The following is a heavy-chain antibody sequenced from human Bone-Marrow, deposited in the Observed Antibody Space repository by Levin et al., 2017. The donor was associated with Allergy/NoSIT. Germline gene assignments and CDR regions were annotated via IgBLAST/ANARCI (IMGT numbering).Heavy chain of an antibody. Sequence: GESLKISCAASGFTFSIYRMNWVRQAPGKGLNWVSSITSSSSYIYYADSVKGRFTITRDNAKNSLYLQMSSLRVEDTAVYYCARGLEYSGLPWGQGTLVTVSS. CDR1: GFTFSIYR. V-gene: IGHV3-21*01. CDR3: ARGLEYSGLP. D-gene: IGHD5-12*01. J-gene: IGHJ5*02. CDR2: ITSSSSYI.